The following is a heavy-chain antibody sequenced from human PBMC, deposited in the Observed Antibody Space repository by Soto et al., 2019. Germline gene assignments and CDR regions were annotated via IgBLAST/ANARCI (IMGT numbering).Heavy chain of an antibody. CDR2: IYYSGST. CDR1: GGSVSSCSYY. D-gene: IGHD1-26*01. J-gene: IGHJ3*02. Sequence: SETLSLTCTVSGGSVSSCSYYWSWIRHPPGKGLEWIGYIYYSGSTNYNPSLKSRVTISVDTSKNQFSLKLSSVTAADTAVYYCARVVGALTEDFDIWGQGTMVTVSS. V-gene: IGHV4-61*01. CDR3: ARVVGALTEDFDI.